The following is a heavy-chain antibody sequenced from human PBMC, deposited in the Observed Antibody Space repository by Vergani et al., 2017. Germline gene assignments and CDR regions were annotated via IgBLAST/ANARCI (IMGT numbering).Heavy chain of an antibody. J-gene: IGHJ5*02. CDR2: ISYDGTQK. V-gene: IGHV3-30*03. CDR1: GFTSSYYG. CDR3: AREIAGNVMAS. D-gene: IGHD4-23*01. Sequence: QVHLVESGGGVVQPGRSLRLSCVVSGFTSSYYGMHWVRQAPGKGLEWVAVISYDGTQKYYADSVKGRFTISRDNSKSTLYLHMNSLRTEDTAVYYCAREIAGNVMASWGQGTLVTVSS.